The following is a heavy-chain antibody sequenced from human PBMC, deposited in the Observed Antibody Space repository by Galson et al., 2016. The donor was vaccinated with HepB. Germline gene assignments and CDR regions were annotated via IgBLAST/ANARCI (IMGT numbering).Heavy chain of an antibody. V-gene: IGHV3-33*06. D-gene: IGHD2-2*01. CDR3: AKDGRIYCSSASCHDHFHY. Sequence: SLRLSCAASGFTFSTYGMHWVRQAPGKGLEWVAVIWYDGSNKYYADSVRGRFTISRDNSKNTLYLQMNSLRAEDTAVYYCAKDGRIYCSSASCHDHFHYWGQGTLVTVPS. CDR1: GFTFSTYG. J-gene: IGHJ4*02. CDR2: IWYDGSNK.